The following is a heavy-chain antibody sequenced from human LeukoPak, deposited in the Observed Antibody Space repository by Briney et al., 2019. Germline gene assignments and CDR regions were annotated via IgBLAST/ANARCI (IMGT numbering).Heavy chain of an antibody. J-gene: IGHJ4*02. CDR3: ATEGGWQPTDYGDHVY. CDR2: ISPYNGNT. V-gene: IGHV1-18*01. D-gene: IGHD4-17*01. CDR1: GYTFTNYG. Sequence: ASVKVFCKASGYTFTNYGITWVRQAPGQGLEWMGWISPYNGNTNYAQKFQGRVTMTTDTSTSTAYMELRNLRSDDTALYYCATEGGWQPTDYGDHVYWGQGTLVTVSS.